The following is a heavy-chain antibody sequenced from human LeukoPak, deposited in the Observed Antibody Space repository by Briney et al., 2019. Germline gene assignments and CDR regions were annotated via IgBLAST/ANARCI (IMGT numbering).Heavy chain of an antibody. V-gene: IGHV3-30*02. CDR2: IRYDGSNK. CDR3: AKVYDCSSTSCYRGRGQYYFVY. CDR1: GFTFSSYG. Sequence: PGGSLRLSCEASGFTFSSYGMHWVRQAPGRGLEWEAFIRYDGSNKYYADSVKGRFTISRDNSKNTLYLQMNSLRAEDTAVYYCAKVYDCSSTSCYRGRGQYYFVYWGQRTLVTVSS. J-gene: IGHJ4*02. D-gene: IGHD2-2*02.